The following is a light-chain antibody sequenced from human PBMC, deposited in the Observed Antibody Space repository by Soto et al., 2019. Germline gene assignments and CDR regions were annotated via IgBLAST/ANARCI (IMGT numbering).Light chain of an antibody. Sequence: DIVLTQSPATLSLSPGDRATLSCRASQSVGPSLAWYKQQPGQAPRLLIHDAAYRASGIPERFRGSGSGTAFSLSISSLEPDDFSVYYCQHRSSLPRSFGRGTKVEV. CDR2: DAA. CDR3: QHRSSLPRS. J-gene: IGKJ1*01. CDR1: QSVGPS. V-gene: IGKV3-11*01.